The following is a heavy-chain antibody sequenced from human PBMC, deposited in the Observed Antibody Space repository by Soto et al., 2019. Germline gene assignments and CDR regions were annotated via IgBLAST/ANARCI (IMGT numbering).Heavy chain of an antibody. CDR1: GFTFSRYG. CDR2: IWYDGSNK. V-gene: IGHV3-33*01. J-gene: IGHJ6*02. Sequence: QVQVVESGGGVVQAGRSLRLSCEVSGFTFSRYGMHWVRQAPGKGLEWVAFIWYDGSNKNYGDSVKGRFTVSRDDLKNRVYLQMKRMRIEDTAVYYCARDIDLGDIVSTIVHQYSFSGIDVWGQGTTVTVSS. D-gene: IGHD5-12*01. CDR3: ARDIDLGDIVSTIVHQYSFSGIDV.